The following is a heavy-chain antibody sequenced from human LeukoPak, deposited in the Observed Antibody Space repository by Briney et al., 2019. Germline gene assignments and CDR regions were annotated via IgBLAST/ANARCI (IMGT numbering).Heavy chain of an antibody. CDR3: ARLFHGYFDY. J-gene: IGHJ4*02. D-gene: IGHD2-21*01. V-gene: IGHV4-39*01. CDR2: IYYSGST. Sequence: PSETLSLTWSVAAGSVGSRDFDWVWLRQPPGKGLEWIGSIYYSGSTYYNPSLKSRVTISVDTSKNQFSLKLSSVTAADTAVYYCARLFHGYFDYWGQGTLVTVSS. CDR1: AGSVGSRDFD.